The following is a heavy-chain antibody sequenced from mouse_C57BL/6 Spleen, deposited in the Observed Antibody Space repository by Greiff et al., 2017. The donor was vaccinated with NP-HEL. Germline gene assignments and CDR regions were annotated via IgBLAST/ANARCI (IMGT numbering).Heavy chain of an antibody. CDR3: ARGDYYGSSHFDY. D-gene: IGHD1-1*01. Sequence: QVQLQQPGAELVMPGASVKLSCKASGYTFTSYWMHWVKQRPGQGLEWIGEIDPSDSYTNYNQKFKGKSTLTVDKSSSTAYMQLSSLTSEDSAVYYCARGDYYGSSHFDYWGQGTTLTGSS. CDR2: IDPSDSYT. J-gene: IGHJ2*01. CDR1: GYTFTSYW. V-gene: IGHV1-69*01.